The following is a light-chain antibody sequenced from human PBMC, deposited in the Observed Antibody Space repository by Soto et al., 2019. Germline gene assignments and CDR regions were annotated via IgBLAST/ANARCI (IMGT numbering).Light chain of an antibody. CDR3: QVCERFSDHNFV. CDR2: DDQ. Sequence: SYELTQPPSVSVSPGQTASITCGGDNIGTKSVHWYQQRPGQAPVLVVYDDQKRPSGIPERFSGSNSGNTATLTISRVETGDDADYYCQVCERFSDHNFVFGDGTKLTVL. CDR1: NIGTKS. V-gene: IGLV3-21*02. J-gene: IGLJ1*01.